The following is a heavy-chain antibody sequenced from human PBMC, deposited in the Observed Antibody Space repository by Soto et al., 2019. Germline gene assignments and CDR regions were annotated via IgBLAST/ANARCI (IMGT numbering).Heavy chain of an antibody. Sequence: ASVRVSCKASGYTFTSYDIYWVRQATGQGLEWMGWMNPNTDNSGYAQKFQGRVTMTSDTSISTAHMELSSLRSEDTAVYYCARRAETNGWNGFGADKYYFDFWGQGTLVTVSS. CDR1: GYTFTSYD. D-gene: IGHD1-1*01. V-gene: IGHV1-8*01. CDR2: MNPNTDNS. CDR3: ARRAETNGWNGFGADKYYFDF. J-gene: IGHJ4*02.